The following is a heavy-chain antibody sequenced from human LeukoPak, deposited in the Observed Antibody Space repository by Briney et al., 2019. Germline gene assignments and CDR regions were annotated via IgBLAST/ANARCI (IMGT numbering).Heavy chain of an antibody. CDR1: SGFA. J-gene: IGHJ6*02. Sequence: PGGSLRLSCAAFSGFAMSWVRQAPGRGLEWVSAINGRGDDTYYPDSVKGRFTISRDNSKNTLYLQMNSLRAEDTAVYYCAKDTAMVYYYGMDVWGQGTTVTVSS. CDR3: AKDTAMVYYYGMDV. CDR2: INGRGDDT. D-gene: IGHD5-18*01. V-gene: IGHV3-23*01.